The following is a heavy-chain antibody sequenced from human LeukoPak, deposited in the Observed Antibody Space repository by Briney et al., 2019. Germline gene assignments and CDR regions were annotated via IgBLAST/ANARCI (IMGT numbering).Heavy chain of an antibody. Sequence: GGSLRLSCAASGFTFSSYSMNWVRQAPGKGLEWVSSISSSSSYIYYADSVKGRFTIPRDNAKNSLYLQMNSLRAEDTAVYYCARDPTPEVRGVPNWFDPWGQGTLVTVSS. D-gene: IGHD3-10*01. CDR1: GFTFSSYS. V-gene: IGHV3-21*01. CDR3: ARDPTPEVRGVPNWFDP. J-gene: IGHJ5*02. CDR2: ISSSSSYI.